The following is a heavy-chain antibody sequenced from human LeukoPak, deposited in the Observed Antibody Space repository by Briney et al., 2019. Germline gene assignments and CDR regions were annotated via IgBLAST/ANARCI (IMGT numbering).Heavy chain of an antibody. J-gene: IGHJ4*02. D-gene: IGHD1-26*01. Sequence: PSETLSLTCTVSGGSIISYYWSWIRQPPGKGLEWIGYMHYSGSTNYNPSLKSRVTMSADTSKNQFSLKLNSVTTADTAVYYCASSLFGGSYSLANWGQGTLVTVSS. CDR3: ASSLFGGSYSLAN. CDR2: MHYSGST. CDR1: GGSIISYY. V-gene: IGHV4-59*01.